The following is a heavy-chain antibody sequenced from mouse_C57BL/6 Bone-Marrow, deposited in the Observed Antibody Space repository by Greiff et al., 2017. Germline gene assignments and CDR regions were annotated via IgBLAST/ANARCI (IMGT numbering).Heavy chain of an antibody. CDR3: TRSTMIPYWYFDV. V-gene: IGHV1-15*01. D-gene: IGHD2-4*01. CDR2: IDPETGGT. CDR1: GYIFTDYE. Sequence: QVQLQQSGAELVRPGASVTLSCKASGYIFTDYEMHWVKQTPVHGLEWIGAIDPETGGTAYNQKFKGKAILTADKSSSTAYMELRSLTSEDSAVYYCTRSTMIPYWYFDVWGTGTTVTVSS. J-gene: IGHJ1*03.